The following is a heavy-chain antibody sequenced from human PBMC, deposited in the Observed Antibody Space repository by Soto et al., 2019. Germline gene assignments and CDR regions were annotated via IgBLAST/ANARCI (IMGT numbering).Heavy chain of an antibody. CDR2: INTDGKST. D-gene: IGHD2-15*01. CDR3: ARGNIPLTDCSGGSCYYIDF. CDR1: GFALSDNW. Sequence: EVQLVESGGGLIQPGGSLRLSCAASGFALSDNWMHWVRQAPGKGLMWVSRINTDGKSTNYADSVKGRFTISRDIGKNTLFLQMNDLRAEDTAVYYCARGNIPLTDCSGGSCYYIDFWGQGTLVAVSS. J-gene: IGHJ4*02. V-gene: IGHV3-74*01.